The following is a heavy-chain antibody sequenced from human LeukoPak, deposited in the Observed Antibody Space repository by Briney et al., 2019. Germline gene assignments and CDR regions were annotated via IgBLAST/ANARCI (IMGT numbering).Heavy chain of an antibody. CDR2: IYYSGST. Sequence: PSETLSLTCTVSGGSISSYYWSWIRQPPGKGPEWIGYIYYSGSTNYNPSLKSRVTISVDTSKNQFSLKLSSVTAADTAVYYCARLRYSGYEIDYWGQGTLVTVSS. CDR1: GGSISSYY. J-gene: IGHJ4*02. V-gene: IGHV4-59*08. CDR3: ARLRYSGYEIDY. D-gene: IGHD5-12*01.